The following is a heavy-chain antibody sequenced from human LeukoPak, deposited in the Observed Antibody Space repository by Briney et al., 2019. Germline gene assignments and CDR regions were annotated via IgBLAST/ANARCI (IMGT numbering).Heavy chain of an antibody. J-gene: IGHJ4*02. CDR3: ASTSNSALGLPYFDH. CDR2: FYSGGST. D-gene: IGHD5-18*01. CDR1: GFTVSSNY. V-gene: IGHV3-53*01. Sequence: GGSLRLSCAASGFTVSSNYMNWVRQAPGKGLEWVSVFYSGGSTYYSDSVKGRFTISRDNSKNTLYLQMNSLRAEDTAVYYCASTSNSALGLPYFDHWGQGSLVTVSS.